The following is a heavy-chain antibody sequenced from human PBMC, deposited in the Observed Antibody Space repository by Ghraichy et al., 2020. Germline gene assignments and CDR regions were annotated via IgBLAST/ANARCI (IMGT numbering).Heavy chain of an antibody. Sequence: LSLTCAASGFTVSSNYMSWVRQAPGKGLEWVSVIYSGGRTYYADSVKGRFTISRDNSKNTLYLQMNSLRAEDTAVYYCASVSFYSNYYFDYWGQGTLVIVSS. CDR3: ASVSFYSNYYFDY. V-gene: IGHV3-66*01. D-gene: IGHD4-11*01. J-gene: IGHJ4*02. CDR2: IYSGGRT. CDR1: GFTVSSNY.